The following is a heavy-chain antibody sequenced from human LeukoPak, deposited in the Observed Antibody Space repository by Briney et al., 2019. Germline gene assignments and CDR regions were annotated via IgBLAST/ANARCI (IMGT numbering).Heavy chain of an antibody. V-gene: IGHV1-2*02. CDR2: INPNSGGT. D-gene: IGHD3-16*01. J-gene: IGHJ6*02. CDR3: ARVWGLRTVYGMDV. Sequence: GASVKVSCKASGYTFTSYYMHWVRQAPGQGLEWMGWINPNSGGTNYAQKFQGRVTMTRDTSTSTAYMELSRLRSDDTAVYYCARVWGLRTVYGMDVWGQGTTVTVSS. CDR1: GYTFTSYY.